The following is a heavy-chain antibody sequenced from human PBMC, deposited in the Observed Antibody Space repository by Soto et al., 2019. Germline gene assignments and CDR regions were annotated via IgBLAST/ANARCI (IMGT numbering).Heavy chain of an antibody. D-gene: IGHD3-3*01. J-gene: IGHJ3*01. CDR1: GFTFEDYV. Sequence: EVQLVESGGGLVQPGRSLRLSCSASGFTFEDYVMHWVRQAPGKGLEWVSRISWDSGSVAYADSVKGRFTISRDNDKNSLYLEINRLRPDHAAVYYCNKSFTVFSVVGAFDVWGQGTMVTVSS. V-gene: IGHV3-9*01. CDR3: NKSFTVFSVVGAFDV. CDR2: ISWDSGSV.